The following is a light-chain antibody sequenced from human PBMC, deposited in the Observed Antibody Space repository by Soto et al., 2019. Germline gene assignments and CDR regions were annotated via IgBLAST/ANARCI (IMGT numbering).Light chain of an antibody. CDR1: QSVTSNY. V-gene: IGKV3-20*01. Sequence: EIVLTQSPGTLSLSPGERTTLSCRASQSVTSNYLAWYQQKPGQSPSLLIYGASARATGIPDRFSGSGSGTYFTLTITSLEPEDFAVYFCQHYASSPWTFGQGTKVEIK. CDR2: GAS. J-gene: IGKJ1*01. CDR3: QHYASSPWT.